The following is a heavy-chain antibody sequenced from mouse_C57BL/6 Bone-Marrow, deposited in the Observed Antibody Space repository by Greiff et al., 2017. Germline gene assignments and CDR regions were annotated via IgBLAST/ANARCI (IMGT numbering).Heavy chain of an antibody. Sequence: EVKVVESGGGLVKPGGSLKLSCAASGFTFSDYGMHWVRQAPEKGLEWVAYISSGSSTIYYADTVKGRFTISRDNDKNTLFLQMTSLRSEDTAMYYCASFFFDYWGQGTTLTVSS. CDR3: ASFFFDY. CDR1: GFTFSDYG. CDR2: ISSGSSTI. J-gene: IGHJ2*01. V-gene: IGHV5-17*01.